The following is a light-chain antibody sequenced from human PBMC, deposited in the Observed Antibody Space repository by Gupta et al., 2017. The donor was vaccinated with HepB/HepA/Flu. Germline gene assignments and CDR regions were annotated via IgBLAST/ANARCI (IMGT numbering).Light chain of an antibody. CDR3: RQALQTPGA. Sequence: DIVMTQPPLSLPVTPGEPASISCRSSQSRLHSNGYNYLDWYLQKPGQSPQLLIYLGSNRASGVPDRFSGSGSGTDFTLKISRVEAEDVGVYYCRQALQTPGAFGPGTKVDIK. V-gene: IGKV2-28*01. CDR1: QSRLHSNGYNY. CDR2: LGS. J-gene: IGKJ3*01.